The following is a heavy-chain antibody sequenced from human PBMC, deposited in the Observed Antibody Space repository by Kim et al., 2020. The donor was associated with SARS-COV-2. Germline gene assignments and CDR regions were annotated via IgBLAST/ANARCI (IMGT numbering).Heavy chain of an antibody. J-gene: IGHJ4*02. CDR2: ISTYNGNT. CDR3: TRVTTRGVFEGSTGAPSDHHFDY. V-gene: IGHV1-18*01. D-gene: IGHD2-2*01. CDR1: GYTFTTYG. Sequence: ASVKVSCKASGYTFTTYGISWVRQAPGQGLEWMGWISTYNGNTKYAQKFQGRVTMTTDTSTNTAYMELRSLRSDDTAVYHCTRVTTRGVFEGSTGAPSDHHFDYWGQGTLVTVSS.